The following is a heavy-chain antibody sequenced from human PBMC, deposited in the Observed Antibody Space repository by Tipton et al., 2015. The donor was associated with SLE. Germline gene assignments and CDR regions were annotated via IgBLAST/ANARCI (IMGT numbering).Heavy chain of an antibody. V-gene: IGHV3-30*18. D-gene: IGHD1-26*01. CDR1: GFTFSSYG. CDR3: AKDPSGSYDY. Sequence: SLRLSCAASGFTFSSYGMHWVRQAPGKGLEWVAVISYDGSNKYYADSVKGRFTISRDNSKNTLYLQMNSLRAEDTAVYYCAKDPSGSYDYWGQGTLVTVSS. J-gene: IGHJ4*02. CDR2: ISYDGSNK.